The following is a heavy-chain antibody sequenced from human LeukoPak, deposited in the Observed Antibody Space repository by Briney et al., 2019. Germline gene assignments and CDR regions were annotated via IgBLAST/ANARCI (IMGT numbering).Heavy chain of an antibody. V-gene: IGHV1-69*13. D-gene: IGHD2-2*02. CDR3: ARVYAGPLDY. Sequence: SVKVSCKASGGTLSSYAISWVRQAPGRGLEWMGGIIPIFGTANYAQKFQGRVTITADESTSTAYMELSSLRSEDTAVYYCARVYAGPLDYWGQGTLVTVSS. CDR1: GGTLSSYA. CDR2: IIPIFGTA. J-gene: IGHJ4*02.